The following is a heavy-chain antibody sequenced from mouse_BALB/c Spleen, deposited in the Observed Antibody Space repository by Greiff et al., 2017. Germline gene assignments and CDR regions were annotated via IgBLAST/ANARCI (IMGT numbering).Heavy chain of an antibody. D-gene: IGHD5-1*01. J-gene: IGHJ2*01. V-gene: IGHV3-2*02. CDR3: ARSTPLFDY. CDR1: GYSITSDYA. CDR2: ISYSGST. Sequence: DVQLQESGPGLVKPSQSLSLTCTVTGYSITSDYAWNWIRQFPGNKLEWMGYISYSGSTSYNPSLKSRISITRDTSKNQFFLQLNSVTTEDTATYYCARSTPLFDYWGQGTTLTVSS.